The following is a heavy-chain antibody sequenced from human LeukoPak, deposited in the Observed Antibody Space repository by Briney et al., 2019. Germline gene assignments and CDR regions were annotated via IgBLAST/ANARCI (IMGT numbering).Heavy chain of an antibody. CDR3: ATQSRGDFDY. D-gene: IGHD2-2*01. J-gene: IGHJ4*02. CDR1: GDTFTSCG. Sequence: GASVKVSCKASGDTFTSCGISWVRQAPGQGLEWMGWISAYNGNTNYAQKLQGRVTMTTDTSTSTAYMELRSLRSDDTAVYYCATQSRGDFDYWGQGTLVTVSS. CDR2: ISAYNGNT. V-gene: IGHV1-18*01.